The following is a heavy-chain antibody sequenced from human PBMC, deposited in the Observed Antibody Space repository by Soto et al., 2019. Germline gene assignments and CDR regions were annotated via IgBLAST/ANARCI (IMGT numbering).Heavy chain of an antibody. CDR2: INHSGTT. Sequence: SETLSLTCGVYGGSFSGYRWNWIRQSPGQGLEWIGEINHSGTTKYNPSLESRINLSVDTSKKQFSLKMFSVTAADTAIYYCARGWRFDSWGQGTQVTVYS. V-gene: IGHV4-34*01. J-gene: IGHJ5*01. D-gene: IGHD1-1*01. CDR3: ARGWRFDS. CDR1: GGSFSGYR.